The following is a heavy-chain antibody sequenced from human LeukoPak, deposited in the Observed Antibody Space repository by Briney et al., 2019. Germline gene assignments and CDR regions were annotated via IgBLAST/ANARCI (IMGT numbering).Heavy chain of an antibody. Sequence: SETLSLTCTVSGGSINTSPYYWGWVRQPPEKGLEWLGNISYSGTAYYNTSLRSRVPVSRDQSQNQFSLNFNPVTASHPAVLYRVKVRTGSISDHWGQGILVIVSS. CDR3: VKVRTGSISDH. V-gene: IGHV4-39*07. D-gene: IGHD2-8*02. CDR1: GGSINTSPYY. J-gene: IGHJ4*02. CDR2: ISYSGTA.